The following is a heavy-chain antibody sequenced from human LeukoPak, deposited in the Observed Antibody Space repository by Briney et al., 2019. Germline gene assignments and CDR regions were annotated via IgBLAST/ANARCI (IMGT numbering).Heavy chain of an antibody. J-gene: IGHJ4*02. D-gene: IGHD2-15*01. Sequence: PGGSLRLSCAASGFTFSNYAMHWVRQAPGKGLEWVAGISYAGSNKYYTDSVKGRFTVSRDDSKHTLYLQMNSLRAEDTALYYCAKNHDGSCYSSSDYWGQGTLVTVSS. V-gene: IGHV3-30-3*02. CDR2: ISYAGSNK. CDR3: AKNHDGSCYSSSDY. CDR1: GFTFSNYA.